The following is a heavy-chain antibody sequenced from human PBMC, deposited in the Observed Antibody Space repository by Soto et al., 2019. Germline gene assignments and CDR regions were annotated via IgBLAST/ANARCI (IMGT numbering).Heavy chain of an antibody. CDR3: ARLRVVVAAKDPLGRFDP. CDR1: GNTFTSYY. D-gene: IGHD2-15*01. V-gene: IGHV3-48*01. CDR2: ISSSSSTI. J-gene: IGHJ5*02. Sequence: GGVPRPSCAATGNTFTSYYINLAPPAPGKGLEWVSYISSSSSTIYYADSVKGRFTISRDNAKNSLYLQMNSLRAEDTAVYYCARLRVVVAAKDPLGRFDPWGQGALVTVSS.